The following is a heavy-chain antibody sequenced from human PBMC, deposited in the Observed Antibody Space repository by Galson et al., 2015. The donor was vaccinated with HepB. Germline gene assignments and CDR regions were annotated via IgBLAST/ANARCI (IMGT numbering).Heavy chain of an antibody. CDR3: ARKGMTTVTTSWFDP. CDR2: IYHSGST. J-gene: IGHJ5*02. D-gene: IGHD4-11*01. Sequence: TLSLTCAVSGGSISSGGYSWSRIRQPPGKGLEWIGYIYHSGSTYYNPSLKSRVTISVDTSKNQFSLKLSSVTAADTAVYYCARKGMTTVTTSWFDPWGQGTLVTVSS. CDR1: GGSISSGGYS. V-gene: IGHV4-30-2*01.